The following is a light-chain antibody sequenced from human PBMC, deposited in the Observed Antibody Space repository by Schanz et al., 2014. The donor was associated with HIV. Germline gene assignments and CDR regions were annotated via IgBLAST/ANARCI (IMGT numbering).Light chain of an antibody. CDR1: QNIYYY. J-gene: IGKJ1*01. Sequence: ILLTQSPATLSLSPGERATLSCRASQNIYYYLAWYQQRPGQAPRLLIYGVSSRATGIPDRFSGSGSGTDFTLTISRLEPEDFAVYYCQQYGSSLWTFGQGTKVEIK. CDR3: QQYGSSLWT. CDR2: GVS. V-gene: IGKV3-20*01.